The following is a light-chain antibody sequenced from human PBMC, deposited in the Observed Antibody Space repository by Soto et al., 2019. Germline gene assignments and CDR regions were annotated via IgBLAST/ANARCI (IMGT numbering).Light chain of an antibody. V-gene: IGKV3-20*01. CDR3: QQYGSSFT. Sequence: EIVLTQSPGTLSLSPVERATLSCRASQSVSSSYLAWYQQKPGQAPRLLIYGASSRATGIPDRFSGSGSGTDFTLTISRLEPEDFAVYHCQQYGSSFTFGPGTKVDIK. J-gene: IGKJ3*01. CDR1: QSVSSSY. CDR2: GAS.